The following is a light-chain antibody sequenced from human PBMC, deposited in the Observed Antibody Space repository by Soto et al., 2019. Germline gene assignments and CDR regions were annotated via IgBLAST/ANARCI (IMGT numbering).Light chain of an antibody. CDR2: AAS. J-gene: IGKJ1*01. Sequence: DIHMTQCPSSLSASVGDRVTITCRASQGIANYLAWYQHKPGKVPNLLIYAASTLQSGVPSRFSGGGSGTDFTLTISSLQPEDGATYYCQKYNSAPRTFGQGTKVDIK. CDR1: QGIANY. V-gene: IGKV1-27*01. CDR3: QKYNSAPRT.